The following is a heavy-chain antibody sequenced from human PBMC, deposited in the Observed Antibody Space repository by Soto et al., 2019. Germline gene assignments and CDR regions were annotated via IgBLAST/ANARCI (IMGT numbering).Heavy chain of an antibody. V-gene: IGHV1-18*01. CDR2: ISAYNGNT. D-gene: IGHD3-10*01. CDR3: ARTALLWFGDPGGYFDY. CDR1: GYTFTSYG. J-gene: IGHJ4*02. Sequence: QVQLVQSGAEVKKPGASVKVSCKASGYTFTSYGISWVRQAPGQGLEWMGWISAYNGNTNYAQKLQGRVTMTTDTSXSXAYMELRSLRSDDTAVYYCARTALLWFGDPGGYFDYWGQGTLVTVSS.